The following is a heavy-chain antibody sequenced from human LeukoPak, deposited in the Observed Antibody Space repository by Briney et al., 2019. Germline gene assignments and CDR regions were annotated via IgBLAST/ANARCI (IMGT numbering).Heavy chain of an antibody. CDR2: ISRSSSYI. D-gene: IGHD2-2*01. Sequence: GGSLRLSCAASGFTLSSYSMNWDCQATGKGQEWDSSISRSSSYIYYADSVKGRFPISRDNAKNSLYLQMNSLRAEDTAVYYCARPLSGYCSSTSCYRKSHAFDIWGQGTMVTVSS. J-gene: IGHJ3*02. CDR1: GFTLSSYS. CDR3: ARPLSGYCSSTSCYRKSHAFDI. V-gene: IGHV3-21*01.